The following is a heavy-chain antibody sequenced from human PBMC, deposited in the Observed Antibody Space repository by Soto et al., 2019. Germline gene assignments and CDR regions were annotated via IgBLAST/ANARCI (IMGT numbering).Heavy chain of an antibody. CDR2: IYYSGST. D-gene: IGHD3-3*01. CDR3: ARDKGGDQYYDFWSGFGAEAYGMDV. CDR1: GGSISSYY. J-gene: IGHJ6*02. V-gene: IGHV4-59*01. Sequence: SETLSLTCTVSGGSISSYYWSWIRQPPGKGLEWIGYIYYSGSTNYNPSLKSRVTISVDTSKNQFSLKLSSVTAADTAVYYCARDKGGDQYYDFWSGFGAEAYGMDVWGQGTTVTVSS.